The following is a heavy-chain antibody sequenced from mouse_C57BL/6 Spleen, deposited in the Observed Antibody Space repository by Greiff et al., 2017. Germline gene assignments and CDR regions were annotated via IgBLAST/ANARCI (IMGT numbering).Heavy chain of an antibody. CDR3: AKPLYDYGSSYGYFDV. J-gene: IGHJ1*03. D-gene: IGHD1-1*01. Sequence: EVMLMESGGGLVKPGGSLKLSCAASGFTFSDYGMHWVRQAPEKGLEWVAYISSGSSTTYYADTVKGRFTISRDNANNTLFRQMASLGSEDTAMYYCAKPLYDYGSSYGYFDVWGTGTTVTVSS. CDR2: ISSGSSTT. V-gene: IGHV5-17*01. CDR1: GFTFSDYG.